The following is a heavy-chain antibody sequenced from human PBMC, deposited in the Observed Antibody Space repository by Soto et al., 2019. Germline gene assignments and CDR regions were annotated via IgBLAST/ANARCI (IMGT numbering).Heavy chain of an antibody. J-gene: IGHJ1*01. D-gene: IGHD3-10*01. CDR3: AREGSVLLWFGESIPTVYFQH. Sequence: TATLSLTCTSCCFSIVSYYSSWILQTSGSGLEWIGYIYYSGSTNYNPSLKSRVTISVDTSKNQFSLKLSSVTAADTAVYYCAREGSVLLWFGESIPTVYFQHWGQGTLVTVS. V-gene: IGHV4-59*01. CDR2: IYYSGST. CDR1: CFSIVSYY.